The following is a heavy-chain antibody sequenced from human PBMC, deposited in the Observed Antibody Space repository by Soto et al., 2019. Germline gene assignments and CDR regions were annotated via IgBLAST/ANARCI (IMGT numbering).Heavy chain of an antibody. Sequence: GASVKVSCKASGGTFSSYAISWVRQAPGQGLEWMGGIIPIFGTANYAQKFQGRVTITADESTSTAYMELSSLRSEDTAVYYCARVIQTPHLRYFDWLRRDYYYYYGMDVWGQGXTVTVYS. J-gene: IGHJ6*02. CDR2: IIPIFGTA. CDR1: GGTFSSYA. CDR3: ARVIQTPHLRYFDWLRRDYYYYYGMDV. V-gene: IGHV1-69*13. D-gene: IGHD3-9*01.